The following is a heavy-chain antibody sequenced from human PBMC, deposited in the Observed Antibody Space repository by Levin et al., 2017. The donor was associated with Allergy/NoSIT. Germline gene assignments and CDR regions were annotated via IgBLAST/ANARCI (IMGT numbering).Heavy chain of an antibody. J-gene: IGHJ6*03. CDR2: ISDSGGSI. CDR3: AKDPRSCCFPFYLDV. V-gene: IGHV3-23*01. D-gene: IGHD2-15*01. Sequence: LSGGSLRLSCAASGFTFSSYGMSWVRQAPGKGLEWVSGISDSGGSIYYADSVKGRFTISRDNSENTLYLQMNSLRAEDTAIYYCAKDPRSCCFPFYLDVWGKGTTVTVSS. CDR1: GFTFSSYG.